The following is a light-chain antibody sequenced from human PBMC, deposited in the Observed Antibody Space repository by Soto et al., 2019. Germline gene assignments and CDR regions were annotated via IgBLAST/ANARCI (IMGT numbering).Light chain of an antibody. Sequence: EIVFTHSPSNLSLSPLKRGIRSFRASQSVSSNLAWYQQKPGQSPRLLIYCASTRATGIPARFSGSGSGTEFTLTISSLQSEDFAVYYCQQYNNWWTCGQGTKVDIK. CDR2: CAS. CDR3: QQYNNWWT. V-gene: IGKV3-15*01. J-gene: IGKJ1*01. CDR1: QSVSSN.